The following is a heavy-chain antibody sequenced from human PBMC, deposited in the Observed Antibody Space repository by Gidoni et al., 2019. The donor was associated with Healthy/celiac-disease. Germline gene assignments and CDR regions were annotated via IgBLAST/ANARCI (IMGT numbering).Heavy chain of an antibody. D-gene: IGHD3-22*01. V-gene: IGHV1-46*03. J-gene: IGHJ4*02. CDR2: INPSGGST. CDR3: ASGYYYDSSGYGILNY. Sequence: QVQLVQSGAEVKKPGASVKVSCKASGYTFTSYYMHWVRPAPGQGLEWMGIINPSGGSTSYEQKFQGRVTMTRDTSTSTVYMELSSLRSEDTAVYYCASGYYYDSSGYGILNYWGQGTLVTVSS. CDR1: GYTFTSYY.